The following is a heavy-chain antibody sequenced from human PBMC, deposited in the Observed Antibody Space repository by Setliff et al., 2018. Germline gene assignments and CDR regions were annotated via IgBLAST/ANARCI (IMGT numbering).Heavy chain of an antibody. V-gene: IGHV3-7*01. CDR3: ARDPEGGEFDI. CDR1: GLRFSGSW. Sequence: GGSLRLSCAASGLRFSGSWMAWVRQAPGQGLEWVADISEDGSGNFYSDSVRGRFTISRDNARNLLFLQMNSLTVEDTGVYYCARDPEGGEFDIWGRGTPVTVSS. CDR2: ISEDGSGN. J-gene: IGHJ4*03. D-gene: IGHD2-21*01.